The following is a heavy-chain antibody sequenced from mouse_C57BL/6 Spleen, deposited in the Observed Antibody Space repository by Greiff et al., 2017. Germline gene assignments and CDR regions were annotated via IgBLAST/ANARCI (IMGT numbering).Heavy chain of an antibody. J-gene: IGHJ3*01. Sequence: EVMLVESGGDLVKPGGSLKLSCAASGFTFSSYGMSWVRQTPDKRLEWVATISSGGSYTYYPDSVKGRVTISRDNAKNTLYLQMSSLKSEDTAMYYCARQGKGPFAYWGQGTLVTVSA. CDR3: ARQGKGPFAY. CDR2: ISSGGSYT. V-gene: IGHV5-6*02. CDR1: GFTFSSYG. D-gene: IGHD3-3*01.